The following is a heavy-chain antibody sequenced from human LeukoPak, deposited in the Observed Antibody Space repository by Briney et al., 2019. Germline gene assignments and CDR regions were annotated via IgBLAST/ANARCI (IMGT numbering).Heavy chain of an antibody. D-gene: IGHD5-18*01. CDR3: ARADGYSSWFVH. V-gene: IGHV3-11*06. J-gene: IGHJ5*02. Sequence: GGSLRLSCAASGFTFSDYSMTWIRQAPGKGLEWVSYISSNSYTNYADSVKGRFTISRDNAKNSLFLQMNSLGAEDTAVYYCARADGYSSWFVHWGQGTLVTVSS. CDR2: ISSNSYT. CDR1: GFTFSDYS.